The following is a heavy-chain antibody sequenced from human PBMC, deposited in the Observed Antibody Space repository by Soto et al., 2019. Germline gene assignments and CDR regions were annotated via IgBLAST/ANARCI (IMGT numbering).Heavy chain of an antibody. J-gene: IGHJ4*02. Sequence: QVQLQQWGAGLLKPSETLSLTCAVYGGSFSGYYWSWIRQPPGKGLEWIGEINHSGSTNYHPSLKSRVTISVDTSKNQFSLKLGSVTAADSAVYYCARGRVGYCSSTSCYGFYFDYWGQGTLVTVSS. CDR3: ARGRVGYCSSTSCYGFYFDY. D-gene: IGHD2-2*01. CDR1: GGSFSGYY. CDR2: INHSGST. V-gene: IGHV4-34*01.